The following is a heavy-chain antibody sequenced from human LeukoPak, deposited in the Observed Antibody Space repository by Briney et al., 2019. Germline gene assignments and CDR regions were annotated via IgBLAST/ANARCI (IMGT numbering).Heavy chain of an antibody. J-gene: IGHJ3*02. CDR2: IFPVFGTT. CDR1: GGTLNNYD. CDR3: ARSRTHSGTYVRGDWDSFSM. V-gene: IGHV1-69*05. Sequence: SVKVSCKSSGGTLNNYDMSWVRQAPGQGLEWLGAIFPVFGTTNYAPKFQGRVAITTDESSTTAYMELSSLRSEDTAVYYCARSRTHSGTYVRGDWDSFSMWGQGTMVTVSS. D-gene: IGHD1-26*01.